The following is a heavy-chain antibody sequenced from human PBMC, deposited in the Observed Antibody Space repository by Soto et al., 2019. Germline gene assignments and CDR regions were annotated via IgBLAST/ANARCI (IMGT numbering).Heavy chain of an antibody. D-gene: IGHD3-22*01. J-gene: IGHJ4*02. CDR1: GYSFTTYG. CDR2: ISGYNGNT. Sequence: QIQLVQSGTEVKRSGASVKVSCKTSGYSFTTYGLSWVRQAPGRGLEWVGWISGYNGNTNYEQKFQGTVILTTDTPTTTGYMEIKSLSADDTAVYYCVRDTYYYHSSGPAPFEYWGQGTQVTVSS. CDR3: VRDTYYYHSSGPAPFEY. V-gene: IGHV1-18*01.